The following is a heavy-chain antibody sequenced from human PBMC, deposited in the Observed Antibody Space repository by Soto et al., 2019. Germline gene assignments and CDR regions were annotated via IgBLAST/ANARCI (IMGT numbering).Heavy chain of an antibody. D-gene: IGHD2-15*01. V-gene: IGHV3-21*01. CDR1: GFTFSSYI. J-gene: IGHJ6*02. CDR2: ISSSSSYI. CDR3: ASGYCSGGSCYFFWSLDYYYGMDV. Sequence: GGSLRLSCAASGFTFSSYIMNWVRQSPGKGLEWVSSISSSSSYIYYADSVKGRFTISRDNAKNSLYLQMNSLRAEDTAVYYCASGYCSGGSCYFFWSLDYYYGMDVWGQGTTVTVSS.